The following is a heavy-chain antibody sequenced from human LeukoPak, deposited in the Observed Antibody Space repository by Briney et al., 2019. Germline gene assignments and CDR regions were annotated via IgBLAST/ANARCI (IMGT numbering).Heavy chain of an antibody. CDR1: GFTFSSYS. J-gene: IGHJ4*02. CDR3: ARDVDIVATIVADY. V-gene: IGHV3-21*01. Sequence: SGGSLRLSCAASGFTFSSYSMNWVRQAPGKGLEWVSSISSSSSYIYYADSVKGRFTISRDNAKNSLYLQMNSLRAEDTAVYYCARDVDIVATIVADYWGQGTLVTVSS. CDR2: ISSSSSYI. D-gene: IGHD5-12*01.